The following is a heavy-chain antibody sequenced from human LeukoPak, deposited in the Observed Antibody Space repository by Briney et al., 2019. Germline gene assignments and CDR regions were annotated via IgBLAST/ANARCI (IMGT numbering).Heavy chain of an antibody. CDR1: GFTFSSYT. V-gene: IGHV3-21*01. CDR2: ISSSSSYI. J-gene: IGHJ3*02. D-gene: IGHD3-16*01. CDR3: ARIMITFGGVFAFAI. Sequence: GGSLRLSCAASGFTFSSYTRDWVRHAPGKGREWGSAISSSSSYIYYADPVKGRFTISRDNAKNSLYLQLNSLRAEDTAVYYCARIMITFGGVFAFAIWGQGTIVTVSS.